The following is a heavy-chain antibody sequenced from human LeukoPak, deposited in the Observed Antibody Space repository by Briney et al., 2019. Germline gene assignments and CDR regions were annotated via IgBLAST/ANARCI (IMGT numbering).Heavy chain of an antibody. CDR3: ARDYYDSSGYGSGGNYYYYGMDV. Sequence: PGGSLRLSCAASGFTFSSYSMNWVRQAPGKGLEGVSSISSSSSYIYYADSVKGRFTISRDNAKNSLYLQMNSLRAEDTAVYYCARDYYDSSGYGSGGNYYYYGMDVWGQGTTVTVSS. J-gene: IGHJ6*02. CDR1: GFTFSSYS. V-gene: IGHV3-21*01. CDR2: ISSSSSYI. D-gene: IGHD3-22*01.